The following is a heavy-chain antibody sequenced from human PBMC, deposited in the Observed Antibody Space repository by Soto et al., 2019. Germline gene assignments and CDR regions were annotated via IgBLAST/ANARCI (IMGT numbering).Heavy chain of an antibody. CDR2: ISSSSSYI. D-gene: IGHD2-2*01. V-gene: IGHV3-21*01. CDR1: GFTFSSYS. CDR3: VTTGHCSGTRCYEFRDYYYGMDV. J-gene: IGHJ6*02. Sequence: PGGSLRLSCAASGFTFSSYSMNWVRQAPGKGLEWVSSISSSSSYIYYADSVKGRFTISRDNSKNTLSLQMTSLRPEDTAVYYCVTTGHCSGTRCYEFRDYYYGMDVWGQGTTVTVSS.